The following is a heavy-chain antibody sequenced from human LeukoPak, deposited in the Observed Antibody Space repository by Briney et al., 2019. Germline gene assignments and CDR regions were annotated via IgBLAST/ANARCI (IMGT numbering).Heavy chain of an antibody. D-gene: IGHD3-22*01. CDR2: ISSSSSYI. J-gene: IGHJ3*02. CDR3: ARDLEKPNYYDSSGYYGPPAFDI. Sequence: GGSLRLSCAASGFTFSSYSMNWVRQAPGKGLEWVSSISSSSSYIYYADSVKGRFTISRDNAKNSLYLQMNNLRAEDTAVYYCARDLEKPNYYDSSGYYGPPAFDIWGQGTMVTVSS. CDR1: GFTFSSYS. V-gene: IGHV3-21*01.